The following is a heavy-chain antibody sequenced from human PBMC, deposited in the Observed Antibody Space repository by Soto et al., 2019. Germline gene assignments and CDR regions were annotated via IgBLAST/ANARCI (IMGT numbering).Heavy chain of an antibody. CDR1: GGSFSGYH. V-gene: IGHV4-34*01. J-gene: IGHJ6*02. CDR2: INHSGST. CDR3: ARWHPTYLYYYYGMDV. Sequence: PSETLSLTCAVYGGSFSGYHWSWIRQPPGKGLEWIGEINHSGSTNYNPSLKSRVTISVDTSKNQFSLKLSSVTAADTAVYYCARWHPTYLYYYYGMDVWGQGTTVTVSS.